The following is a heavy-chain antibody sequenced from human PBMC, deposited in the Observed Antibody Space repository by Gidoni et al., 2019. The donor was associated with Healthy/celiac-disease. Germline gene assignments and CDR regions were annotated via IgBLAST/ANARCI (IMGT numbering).Heavy chain of an antibody. D-gene: IGHD4-17*01. CDR2: IYSSGST. CDR3: ARVEYGDHGDSVLDY. Sequence: QVQRQESGPGLEKPSQTVDLTCTVSGGSTSSGGYYWSWIRQHPGKGLEWIGYIYSSGSTYYNPSLKSRVPISVDTSKNQFSLKLSSVTAADTAVYYCARVEYGDHGDSVLDYWGQGTLVTVSS. J-gene: IGHJ4*02. V-gene: IGHV4-31*03. CDR1: GGSTSSGGYY.